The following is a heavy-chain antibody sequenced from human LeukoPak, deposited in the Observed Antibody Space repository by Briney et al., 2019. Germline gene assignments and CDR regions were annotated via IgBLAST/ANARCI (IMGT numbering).Heavy chain of an antibody. J-gene: IGHJ4*02. D-gene: IGHD2-15*01. Sequence: PAETLSLTCGVSGGSISSTNLWTWVRQPPGKGLEWIGEVHLEERTNYMQTPRRRLTMSVDFSQNHFSLKLTSVPAADTAVYYCARGGGPYSPLDYSGQGTL. CDR3: ARGGGPYSPLDY. V-gene: IGHV4-4*02. CDR1: GGSISSTNL. CDR2: VHLEERT.